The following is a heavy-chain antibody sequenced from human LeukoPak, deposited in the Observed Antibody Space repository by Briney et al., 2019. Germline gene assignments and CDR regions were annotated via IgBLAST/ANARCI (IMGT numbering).Heavy chain of an antibody. Sequence: GGSLRLSCAASGFTFSSYGMHWVRQAPGKGLEWVAVISVDGSNEYYADSVKGRFTISRDNSKNTLYLQMNSLRAEDTAVYYCAAVVVAGDAFDIWGQGTMVTVSS. CDR2: ISVDGSNE. CDR1: GFTFSSYG. D-gene: IGHD2-15*01. V-gene: IGHV3-30*03. J-gene: IGHJ3*02. CDR3: AAVVVAGDAFDI.